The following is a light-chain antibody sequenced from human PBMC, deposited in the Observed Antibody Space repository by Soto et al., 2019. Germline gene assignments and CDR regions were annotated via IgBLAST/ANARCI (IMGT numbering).Light chain of an antibody. CDR1: SSDVGNYKY. Sequence: QSVLTQSPSASGSPGQSVTISCTGTSSDVGNYKYVSWYQQHPGKAPKLMIYEVSKRPSGVPDRFSGSKSGNTASLTVSGLQVEDEAEYFCSSYAGSKLWVFGGGTKLTVL. CDR3: SSYAGSKLWV. J-gene: IGLJ3*02. CDR2: EVS. V-gene: IGLV2-8*01.